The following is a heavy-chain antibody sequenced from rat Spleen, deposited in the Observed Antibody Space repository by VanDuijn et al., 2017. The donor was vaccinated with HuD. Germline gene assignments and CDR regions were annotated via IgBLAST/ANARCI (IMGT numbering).Heavy chain of an antibody. J-gene: IGHJ4*01. CDR2: ISTGGGNT. D-gene: IGHD1-4*01. CDR3: ARHRTFGIKGYVRDA. V-gene: IGHV5-25*01. CDR1: GFTFSHSY. Sequence: EVQLVETGGGLVQPGRAMKLSCAASGFTFSHSYMAWVRQATTKGLEWVASISTGGGNTYYRESVKGRVTISRDNATSNLYPQMDSLRSEDTATDYCARHRTFGIKGYVRDAWGQGASVTVA.